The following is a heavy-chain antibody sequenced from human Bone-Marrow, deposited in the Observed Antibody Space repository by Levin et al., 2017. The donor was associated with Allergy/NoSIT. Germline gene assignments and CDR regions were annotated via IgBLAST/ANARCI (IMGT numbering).Heavy chain of an antibody. CDR1: GFTFSTYV. V-gene: IGHV3-23*01. J-gene: IGHJ6*02. D-gene: IGHD7-27*01. CDR3: AEQAGGLAGTLGV. Sequence: ETLSLTCAASGFTFSTYVMSWVRQPPGMGLEWVSTISDSGGTTHYADSVKGRFTISRDKSKDTLFLQMNGLRAEDTAVYYCAEQAGGLAGTLGVWGQGTTVTVSS. CDR2: ISDSGGTT.